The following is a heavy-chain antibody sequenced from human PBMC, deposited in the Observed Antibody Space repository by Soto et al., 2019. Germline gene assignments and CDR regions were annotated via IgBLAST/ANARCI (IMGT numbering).Heavy chain of an antibody. Sequence: PGESLKISCKGSGYSFTSYWISWVRQMPGKGLEWMGRIDPSDSYTNYSPSFQGHVTISADKSISTAYLQWSSLKASDTAMYYCARHHYSNYVGYYYYGMDVWGQGTTVTVSS. CDR3: ARHHYSNYVGYYYYGMDV. J-gene: IGHJ6*02. D-gene: IGHD4-4*01. CDR2: IDPSDSYT. V-gene: IGHV5-10-1*01. CDR1: GYSFTSYW.